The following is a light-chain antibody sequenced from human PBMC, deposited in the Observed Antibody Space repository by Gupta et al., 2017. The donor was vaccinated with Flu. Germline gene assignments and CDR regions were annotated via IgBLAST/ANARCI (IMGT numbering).Light chain of an antibody. Sequence: SYELTQPLSVSVALGQTARITCRGNNIGSKNVHWYQQKPGQAPVLVIYRDSNRPSGIPERFSGSNSGNTDTLTISRAQDGDEADYYCKVWDSSTAVFGGGTKLTVL. V-gene: IGLV3-9*01. J-gene: IGLJ2*01. CDR3: KVWDSSTAV. CDR1: NIGSKN. CDR2: RDS.